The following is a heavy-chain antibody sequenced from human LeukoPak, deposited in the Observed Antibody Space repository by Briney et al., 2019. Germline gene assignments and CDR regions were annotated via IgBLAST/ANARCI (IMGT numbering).Heavy chain of an antibody. V-gene: IGHV3-30*04. CDR1: GFTFSSYA. D-gene: IGHD2-2*01. Sequence: GRPLRLSCAASGFTFSSYAMHWVRQAPGKGLEWVAVISYDETNKYYADSVKGRFTISRDNSKNTLYLQMNSLRAEDTAVYYCARVMGRYCSSTSCYVDYWSQGTLVTVSS. CDR2: ISYDETNK. J-gene: IGHJ4*02. CDR3: ARVMGRYCSSTSCYVDY.